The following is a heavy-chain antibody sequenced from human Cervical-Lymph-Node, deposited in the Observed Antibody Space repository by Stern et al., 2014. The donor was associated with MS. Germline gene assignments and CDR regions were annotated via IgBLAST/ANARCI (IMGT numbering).Heavy chain of an antibody. CDR3: ARGRVHGNSGYSLDY. J-gene: IGHJ4*02. V-gene: IGHV4-31*03. Sequence: QLQLQESGPGLVKPSQTLSLTCTVSGDSISSGHYYWSWIRQIPGKGPEWIGYFYYSGDNLYNPALQSRVTISVDTSNNQFSLTVTSLTAADTAVYYCARGRVHGNSGYSLDYWGQGTLVAVSS. D-gene: IGHD3-22*01. CDR2: FYYSGDN. CDR1: GDSISSGHYY.